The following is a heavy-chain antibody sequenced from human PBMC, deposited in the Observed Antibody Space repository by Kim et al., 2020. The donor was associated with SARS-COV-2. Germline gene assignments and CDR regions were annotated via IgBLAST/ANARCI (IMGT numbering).Heavy chain of an antibody. J-gene: IGHJ3*02. CDR1: GGSISSGGYY. CDR2: IYYSGST. CDR3: ARAPDEITMVRGVISAFDI. V-gene: IGHV4-31*03. D-gene: IGHD3-10*01. Sequence: SETLSLTCTVSGGSISSGGYYWSWIRQHPGKGLEWIGYIYYSGSTYYNPSLKSRVTISVDTSKNQFSLKLSSVTAADTAVYYCARAPDEITMVRGVISAFDIWGQGTMVTVSS.